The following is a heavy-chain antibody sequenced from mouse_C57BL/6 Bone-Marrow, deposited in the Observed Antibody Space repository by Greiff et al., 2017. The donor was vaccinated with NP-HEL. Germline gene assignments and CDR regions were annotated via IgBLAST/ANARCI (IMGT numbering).Heavy chain of an antibody. J-gene: IGHJ4*01. CDR1: GFTFSDYG. V-gene: IGHV5-17*01. CDR3: ARRSRGLYYYAMDY. Sequence: EVKLVESGGGLVKPGGSLKLSCAASGFTFSDYGMHWVRQAPEKGLEWVAYISSGSSTIYYADTVKGRFTISRDNAKNTLFLQMPSLRSEDTAMYYCARRSRGLYYYAMDYWGQGTSVTVSS. CDR2: ISSGSSTI.